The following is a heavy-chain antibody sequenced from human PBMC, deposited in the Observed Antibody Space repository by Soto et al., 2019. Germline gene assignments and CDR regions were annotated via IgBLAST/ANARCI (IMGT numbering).Heavy chain of an antibody. V-gene: IGHV4-59*05. Sequence: VQLLESGGGLVQPGGSVRLSCAASGLTFGNYAMSWVRQAPGKGLEWIGSIYYSGSTYYNPSLKSRVTISVDTSKNQFSLKLTSVTAADTAVYYCATGGDYYYFYMDVWDKGTTVTVSS. CDR1: GLTFGNYA. D-gene: IGHD3-10*01. J-gene: IGHJ6*03. CDR3: ATGGDYYYFYMDV. CDR2: IYYSGST.